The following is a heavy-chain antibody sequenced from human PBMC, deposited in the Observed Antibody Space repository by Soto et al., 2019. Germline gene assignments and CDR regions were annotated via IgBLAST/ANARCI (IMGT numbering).Heavy chain of an antibody. Sequence: EVQLVESGGGLVQPGGSLRLSCAASGFTFRNYDMHWVRQGTGKGLEWVSGISAAGDPDYADSVEGRFTISRENAQNSFFLQMNSLRVGDTAVYYGARTDRDFYVLDVGGQGTTVIVSS. CDR1: GFTFRNYD. CDR3: ARTDRDFYVLDV. J-gene: IGHJ6*02. CDR2: ISAAGDP. V-gene: IGHV3-13*05.